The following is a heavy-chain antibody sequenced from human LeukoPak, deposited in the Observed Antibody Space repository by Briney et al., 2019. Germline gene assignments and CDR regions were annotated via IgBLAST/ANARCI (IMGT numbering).Heavy chain of an antibody. CDR2: MNPNSGNT. CDR3: ARWDSGYAGGAFDI. Sequence: GASVXXXCKASGYTFTSYDINWVRQATGQGLEWRXWMNPNSGNTSYAQKFQGRVTMTRDTSTSTVYMELSSLRSEDTAVYYCARWDSGYAGGAFDIWGQGTMVTVSS. CDR1: GYTFTSYD. D-gene: IGHD5-12*01. V-gene: IGHV1-8*01. J-gene: IGHJ3*02.